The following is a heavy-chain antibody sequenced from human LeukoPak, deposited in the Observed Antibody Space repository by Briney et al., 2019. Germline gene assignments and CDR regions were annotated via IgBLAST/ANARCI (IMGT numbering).Heavy chain of an antibody. CDR2: INPNSGGT. Sequence: GASVRVSCKASGYTFTGYYMHWVRQAPGQGLEWMGWINPNSGGTSYAQKLQGRVTMTRDTSISTAYMELARLRFDDTAVYYCARAYDNNDYFDYWGQGTLVTVSS. CDR3: ARAYDNNDYFDY. V-gene: IGHV1-2*02. D-gene: IGHD3-22*01. J-gene: IGHJ4*02. CDR1: GYTFTGYY.